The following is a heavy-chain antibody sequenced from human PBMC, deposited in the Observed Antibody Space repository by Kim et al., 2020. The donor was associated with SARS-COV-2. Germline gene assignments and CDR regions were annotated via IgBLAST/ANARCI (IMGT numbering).Heavy chain of an antibody. J-gene: IGHJ6*02. V-gene: IGHV3-33*06. CDR3: AKDAGVGATYYYYGMDV. D-gene: IGHD1-26*01. CDR1: GFTFSSYG. Sequence: GGSLRLSCAASGFTFSSYGMHWVRQAPGKGLEWVAVIWYDGSNKYYADSVKGRFTISRDNSKNTLYLQMNSLRAEDTAVYYCAKDAGVGATYYYYGMDVWGQGTTVTVSS. CDR2: IWYDGSNK.